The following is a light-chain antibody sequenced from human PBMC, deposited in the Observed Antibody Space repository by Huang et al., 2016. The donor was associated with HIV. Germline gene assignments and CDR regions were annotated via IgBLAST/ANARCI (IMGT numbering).Light chain of an antibody. CDR2: GAS. J-gene: IGKJ2*01. CDR3: QHYGTLFT. V-gene: IGKV3-20*01. CDR1: QSVSGSN. Sequence: EIILTQSPATLSLSPGERATLSCRASQSVSGSNLAWYQQKLGQAPRRLIYGASTRATGIPDRFSASGSGTGFTLTISRLEPQDFAVYYCQHYGTLFTFGQGTEIDIK.